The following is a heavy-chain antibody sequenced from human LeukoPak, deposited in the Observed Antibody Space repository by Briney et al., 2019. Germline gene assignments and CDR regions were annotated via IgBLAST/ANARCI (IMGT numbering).Heavy chain of an antibody. V-gene: IGHV4-30-2*01. D-gene: IGHD2-2*01. CDR3: ASYCSSTSCYRYFDY. CDR1: GGSISSGGYS. J-gene: IGHJ4*02. CDR2: IYHSGST. Sequence: SETLSLTCAVSGGSISSGGYSWSWIQQPPGKGLEWIGYIYHSGSTYYNPSLKSRVTISVDRSKNQFSLKLSSVTAADTAVYYCASYCSSTSCYRYFDYWGQGTLVTVSS.